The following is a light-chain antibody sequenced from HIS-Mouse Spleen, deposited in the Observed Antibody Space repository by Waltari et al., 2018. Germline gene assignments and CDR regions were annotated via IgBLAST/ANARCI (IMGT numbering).Light chain of an antibody. CDR2: DAS. V-gene: IGLV2-14*03. J-gene: IGLJ2*01. CDR1: SSDVGGYNY. CDR3: SSYTSSSTEV. Sequence: QSALPQPASVSGSPGQSITIPCTGTSSDVGGYNYVSWYQQHPGKAPKLMIYDASNRPARVSNRFSGSKSGNTASLTISGLQAEDEADYYCSSYTSSSTEVFGGGTKLTVL.